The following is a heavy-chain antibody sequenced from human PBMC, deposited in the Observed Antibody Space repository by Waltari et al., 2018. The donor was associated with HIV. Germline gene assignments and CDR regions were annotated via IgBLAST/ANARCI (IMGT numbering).Heavy chain of an antibody. Sequence: QVQLQQWGAGLLKPSETLSLTCAVYGGSFSGYSWSWIRQPPGKGLEWIGEINHSGSTNYNPSLKSRVTISVDTSKNQFSLKLSSVTAADTAVYYCARRPSGPYYFDYWGQGTLVTVSS. CDR2: INHSGST. J-gene: IGHJ4*02. CDR3: ARRPSGPYYFDY. V-gene: IGHV4-34*01. CDR1: GGSFSGYS.